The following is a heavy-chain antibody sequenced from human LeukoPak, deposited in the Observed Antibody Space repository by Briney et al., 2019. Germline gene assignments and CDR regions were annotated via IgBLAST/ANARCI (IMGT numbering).Heavy chain of an antibody. V-gene: IGHV4-34*01. CDR3: AIRPNCSGGSCNWFDR. J-gene: IGHJ5*02. CDR1: GGSFSGYY. CDR2: INHSGST. D-gene: IGHD2-15*01. Sequence: SETLSLTCAVYGGSFSGYYWSWIRQPPGKGLEWIGEINHSGSTNYNPSLKSRVTISVDTSKNQFSLKLSSVTAADTAVYYCAIRPNCSGGSCNWFDRWGQGTLVTVSS.